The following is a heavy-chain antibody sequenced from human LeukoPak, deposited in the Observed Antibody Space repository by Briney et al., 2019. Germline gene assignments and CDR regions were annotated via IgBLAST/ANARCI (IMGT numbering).Heavy chain of an antibody. Sequence: PAGSLRLSCAASGFTFDDYAMHWVRQAPGKGLEWVSGISWNSGSIGYADSVKGRFTISRDNAKNSLYLQMNSLRAEDTALYYCAKGLAVADPYYFDYWGQGNLVTVSS. J-gene: IGHJ4*02. CDR3: AKGLAVADPYYFDY. V-gene: IGHV3-9*01. CDR2: ISWNSGSI. CDR1: GFTFDDYA. D-gene: IGHD6-19*01.